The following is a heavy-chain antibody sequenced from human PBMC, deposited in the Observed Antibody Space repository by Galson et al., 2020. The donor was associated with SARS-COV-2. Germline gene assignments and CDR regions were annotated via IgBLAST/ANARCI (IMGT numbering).Heavy chain of an antibody. J-gene: IGHJ4*02. V-gene: IGHV2-70*11. Sequence: SGPTLVKPIQTLTLTGIFSGFSLSTSGMGVGWIGQPPGKALEWLARIEWDDDKYYSKSLKTRLTISKDTAKSQVVLTMTNMDPVDTATYYCVRTWAAAAGLPFDYWGQGTLVTVSS. D-gene: IGHD6-13*01. CDR3: VRTWAAAAGLPFDY. CDR2: IEWDDDK. CDR1: GFSLSTSGMG.